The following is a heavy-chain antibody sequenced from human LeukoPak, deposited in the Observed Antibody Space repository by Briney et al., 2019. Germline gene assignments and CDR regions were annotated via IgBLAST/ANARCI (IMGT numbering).Heavy chain of an antibody. V-gene: IGHV4-39*07. J-gene: IGHJ5*02. CDR1: GGSISSSIYY. CDR2: IYYSGST. D-gene: IGHD6-6*01. Sequence: SETLSLTCTVSGGSISSSIYYWGWIRQPPGKGLEWIGSIYYSGSTYYNPSLKSRVTISVDTSKNQFSLKLSSVTAADTAVYYCAREGGYSSSYNWFDPWGQGTLVTVSS. CDR3: AREGGYSSSYNWFDP.